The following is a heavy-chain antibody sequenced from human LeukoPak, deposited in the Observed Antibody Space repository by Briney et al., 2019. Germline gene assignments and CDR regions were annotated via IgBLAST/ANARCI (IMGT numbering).Heavy chain of an antibody. Sequence: SETLSLTCTVSNGSISSDTYFWSWIRQPAGKGLEWIGRMSSSGISTYSPSLKSRVTISIDTSRNQFSMNLSSVTAADTAVYYCARAVGAFDWLPLFDFWGQGALVTVSS. CDR1: NGSISSDTYF. V-gene: IGHV4-61*02. CDR2: MSSSGIS. D-gene: IGHD3-9*01. J-gene: IGHJ4*02. CDR3: ARAVGAFDWLPLFDF.